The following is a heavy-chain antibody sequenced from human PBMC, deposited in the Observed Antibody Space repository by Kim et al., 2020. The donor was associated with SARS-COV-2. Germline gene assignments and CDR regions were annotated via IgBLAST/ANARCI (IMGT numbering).Heavy chain of an antibody. CDR1: GGSISSYY. J-gene: IGHJ4*02. CDR2: IYYSGST. CDR3: AREAYQYYFDY. Sequence: SETLSLTCTVSGGSISSYYWSWNRHPPGKGLEWIGYIYYSGSTTYNPSLKSRVTISVNTSKTQFSLKLSSVTAADTAVYYCAREAYQYYFDYWGQGTLVT. V-gene: IGHV4-59*01. D-gene: IGHD2-2*01.